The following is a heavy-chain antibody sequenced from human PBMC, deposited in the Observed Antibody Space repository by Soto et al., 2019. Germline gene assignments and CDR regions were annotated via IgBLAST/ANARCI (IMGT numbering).Heavy chain of an antibody. CDR2: IIPIFGTA. V-gene: IGHV1-69*13. Sequence: ASVKVSCKASGGTFSSYAISWVRQAPGQGLEWMGGIIPIFGTANYAQKFQGRVTITADESTSTAYMELSSLRSEDTAVYYCARVRDGSGSYTDAFDIWGQGTMVTVSS. CDR1: GGTFSSYA. CDR3: ARVRDGSGSYTDAFDI. J-gene: IGHJ3*02. D-gene: IGHD3-10*01.